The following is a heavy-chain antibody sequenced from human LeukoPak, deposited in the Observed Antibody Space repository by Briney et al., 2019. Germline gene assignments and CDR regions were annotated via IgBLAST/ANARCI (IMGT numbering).Heavy chain of an antibody. D-gene: IGHD3-22*01. Sequence: SETLSLTCTVSGYSISSGYYWGWIRQPPGEGLEWIGSIYHSGSTYYNPSLKSRVTISVDTSKNQFSLKLSSVTAADTAVYYCARDPLAFYDSSGPIDYWGQGTLVTVSS. V-gene: IGHV4-38-2*02. CDR3: ARDPLAFYDSSGPIDY. J-gene: IGHJ4*02. CDR2: IYHSGST. CDR1: GYSISSGYY.